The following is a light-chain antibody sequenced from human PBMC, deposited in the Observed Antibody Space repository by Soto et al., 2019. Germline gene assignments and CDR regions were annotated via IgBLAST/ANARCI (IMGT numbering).Light chain of an antibody. CDR1: QSVYTN. J-gene: IGKJ5*01. V-gene: IGKV3-15*01. CDR2: GAS. Sequence: EIVLTQSPATQSVSPGERATFSCRASQSVYTNLAWYQQKPGQAPRVLIYGASTRATGIPARFSGSGSGTEFTLTISSLQSEDFAVYYCQQYNKWPPITFGQGTRLEIK. CDR3: QQYNKWPPIT.